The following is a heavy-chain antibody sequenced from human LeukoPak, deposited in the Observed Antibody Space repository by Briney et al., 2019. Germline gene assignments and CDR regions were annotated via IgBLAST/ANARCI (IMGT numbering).Heavy chain of an antibody. V-gene: IGHV1-2*02. D-gene: IGHD3-10*02. J-gene: IGHJ4*02. Sequence: ASVKVSCKASGHTFTGYYIHWVRQAPGQGLEWMGWINPNSGDTNFAQKSQGRVTMTRDTSISTAYMELSRLRSDDTAVYYCARGPNWNYDVVFGYFDYWGQGTLVTVSS. CDR1: GHTFTGYY. CDR3: ARGPNWNYDVVFGYFDY. CDR2: INPNSGDT.